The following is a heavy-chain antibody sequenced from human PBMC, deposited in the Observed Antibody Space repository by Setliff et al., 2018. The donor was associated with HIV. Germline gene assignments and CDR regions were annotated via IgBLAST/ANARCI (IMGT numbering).Heavy chain of an antibody. CDR2: ISRSSNYI. CDR1: GFTFSGFA. Sequence: GGSLRLSCTASGFTFSGFAMNWVRQAPGKGLEWVSYISRSSNYINYADSVKGRFTISRDNAKNSLYPQMSSLRAEDTAVYDCARDPSAGANLYYYVDVWGKGTTVTVSS. J-gene: IGHJ6*03. CDR3: ARDPSAGANLYYYVDV. D-gene: IGHD1-26*01. V-gene: IGHV3-21*05.